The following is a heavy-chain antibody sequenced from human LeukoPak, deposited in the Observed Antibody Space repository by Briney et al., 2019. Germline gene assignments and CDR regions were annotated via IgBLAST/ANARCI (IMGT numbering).Heavy chain of an antibody. CDR1: GYTFAGYY. CDR3: ASINNYCTSGVCRYYFDY. CDR2: INPNSGGT. V-gene: IGHV1-2*06. J-gene: IGHJ4*02. Sequence: GASVKVSCKASGYTFAGYYMHWVRQAPGQGLEWMGRINPNSGGTNYAQKFQGKVTMTRDTSISTAYMELSRLRSDDTAVYYCASINNYCTSGVCRYYFDYWGQGTLVTVSS. D-gene: IGHD2-8*01.